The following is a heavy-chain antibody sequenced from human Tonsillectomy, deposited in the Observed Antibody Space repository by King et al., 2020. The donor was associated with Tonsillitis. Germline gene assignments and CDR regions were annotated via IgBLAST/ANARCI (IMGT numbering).Heavy chain of an antibody. V-gene: IGHV2-70*11. J-gene: IGHJ2*01. CDR3: ARIPSMMERAWYFDL. CDR1: GFSLSTSGMC. CDR2: IDWDDDK. Sequence: TLKESGPALVKPTQTLTLTCTFSGFSLSTSGMCVSWIRQPPGKALEWLARIDWDDDKYYSTSLQTRLTISKDTSKNQVVLTMTNMDPVDTATYYCARIPSMMERAWYFDLWGRGTRVTVSS. D-gene: IGHD1-1*01.